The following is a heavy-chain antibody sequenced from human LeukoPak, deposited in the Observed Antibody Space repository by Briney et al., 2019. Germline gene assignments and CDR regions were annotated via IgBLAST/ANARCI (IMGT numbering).Heavy chain of an antibody. J-gene: IGHJ6*03. D-gene: IGHD7-27*01. CDR3: ARDTLNWGSINYYYYMDV. V-gene: IGHV4-31*03. Sequence: SETLSLTCTVSGGSISSGGYYWSWIRQHPGKGLEWIGYIYYSGSTYYNPSLKSRVTISVDTSKNQFSLKLSSVTAADTAVYYCARDTLNWGSINYYYYMDVWGKGTTVTVSS. CDR2: IYYSGST. CDR1: GGSISSGGYY.